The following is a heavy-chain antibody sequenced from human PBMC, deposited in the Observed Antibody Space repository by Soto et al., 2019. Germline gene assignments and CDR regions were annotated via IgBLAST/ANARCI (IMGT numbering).Heavy chain of an antibody. J-gene: IGHJ4*02. V-gene: IGHV3-23*01. D-gene: IGHD6-13*01. CDR1: GFTFNTYP. CDR3: AKLLSVGGTRLPIDCFEY. Sequence: EVQLLDSGGGLVRPGGSLRLSCAASGFTFNTYPMSWVRQAPGKGLEWVSAISTRGGRTYYADSVKGRFTISRDNSKNAVLLKMNRLRAEDTAVYYCAKLLSVGGTRLPIDCFEYWGQLNVVTVSP. CDR2: ISTRGGRT.